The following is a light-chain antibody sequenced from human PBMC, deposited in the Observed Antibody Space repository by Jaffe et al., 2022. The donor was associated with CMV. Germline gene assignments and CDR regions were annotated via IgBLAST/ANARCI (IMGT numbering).Light chain of an antibody. CDR1: YSNIGSNS. J-gene: IGLJ3*02. CDR3: LAWDDSLNGWV. V-gene: IGLV1-44*01. CDR2: INN. Sequence: QSVVTQPPSASGTPGQRVTISCSGSYSNIGSNSVNWYQQLPGTAPKLIIHINNKRASGVPDRFSGFKSGTSASLAISGLQSEDEADYYCLAWDDSLNGWVFGGGTKLTVL.